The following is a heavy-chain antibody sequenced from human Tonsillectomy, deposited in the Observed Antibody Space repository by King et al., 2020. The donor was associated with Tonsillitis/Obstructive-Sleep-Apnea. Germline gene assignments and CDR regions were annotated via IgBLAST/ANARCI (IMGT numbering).Heavy chain of an antibody. J-gene: IGHJ4*02. Sequence: QMTLKESGPTLVKPTQTLTLTCTFSGFSLSTSGVGVGWIRQPPGKALERLALIYWDDDKRYSPSLKSRLTITKDTSKNQVVLTMPNMDPVDTATYYCAHFTVKDDYDYWGQGTLVTVSS. CDR2: IYWDDDK. V-gene: IGHV2-5*02. CDR1: GFSLSTSGVG. CDR3: AHFTVKDDYDY. D-gene: IGHD4-17*01.